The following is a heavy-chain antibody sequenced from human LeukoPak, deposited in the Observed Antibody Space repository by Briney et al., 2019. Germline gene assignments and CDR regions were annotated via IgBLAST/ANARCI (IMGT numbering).Heavy chain of an antibody. J-gene: IGHJ4*02. CDR3: ARASGGYYDSRLDFDY. CDR1: GGSISSGGYY. D-gene: IGHD3-22*01. CDR2: IYYSGST. V-gene: IGHV4-31*03. Sequence: SETLSLTCTVSGGSISSGGYYWSWIRQHPGKGLEWIGYIYYSGSTYYNPSLKSRVTISVYTSKNQFSQKLSSVTAADTAVYYCARASGGYYDSRLDFDYWGQGTLVTVSS.